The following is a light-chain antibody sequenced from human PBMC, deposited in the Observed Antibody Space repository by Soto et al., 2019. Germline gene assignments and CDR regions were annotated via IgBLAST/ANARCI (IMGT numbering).Light chain of an antibody. V-gene: IGKV3-15*01. Sequence: IEMTQSPASLSLAPGERATLSCRASQSVSSNLAWYQQKPGQAPRLLIYGASTRATGIPARFSGSGSGTEFTLTISSLQSEDFAVYYCQQYNNWPPNTFGQGTKVDIK. J-gene: IGKJ1*01. CDR1: QSVSSN. CDR2: GAS. CDR3: QQYNNWPPNT.